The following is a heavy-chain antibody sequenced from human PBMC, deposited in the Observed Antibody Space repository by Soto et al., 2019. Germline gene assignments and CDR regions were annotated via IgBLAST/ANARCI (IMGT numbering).Heavy chain of an antibody. CDR1: GFTFSSYS. CDR3: ARVRGGRIYGDAFDI. J-gene: IGHJ3*02. Sequence: GGSLRLSCAASGFTFSSYSMNWVRQAPGKGLEWVSSISSSSSYIYYADSVKGRFTISRDNAKNSLYLQMNSLRAEDTAVYYCARVRGGRIYGDAFDIWGQGTMVTVSS. V-gene: IGHV3-21*01. CDR2: ISSSSSYI. D-gene: IGHD2-15*01.